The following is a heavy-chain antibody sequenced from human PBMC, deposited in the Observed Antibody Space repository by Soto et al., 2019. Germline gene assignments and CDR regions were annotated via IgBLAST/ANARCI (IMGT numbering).Heavy chain of an antibody. CDR3: SREPMVPGVTFPLDL. CDR1: GYIFTGYQ. V-gene: IGHV1-2*02. J-gene: IGHJ3*01. D-gene: IGHD3-10*01. CDR2: LNPNSGVT. Sequence: ASVKVSCKASGYIFTGYQIHWVRQAPGQGLEWMGWLNPNSGVTNYAQEVQDRVTMTRDTSISTAYMELSSLRSDDTAVYYCSREPMVPGVTFPLDLWGQGTMVTVS.